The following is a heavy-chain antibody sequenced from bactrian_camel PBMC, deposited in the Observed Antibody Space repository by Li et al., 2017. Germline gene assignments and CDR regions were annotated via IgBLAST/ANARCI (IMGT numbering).Heavy chain of an antibody. Sequence: VQLVESGGGLVQPGGSLRLSCAASGFTFSTSPMTWVRQAPGKGLEWVSGVSAGGGSQYYADSVKGRFTISTDNAKNTLYLQLNSLKTEDTAIYYCGAGVPGSWFYYWGQGTQVT. D-gene: IGHD5*01. CDR1: GFTFSTSP. J-gene: IGHJ4*01. CDR3: GAGVPGSWFYY. V-gene: IGHV3S31*01. CDR2: VSAGGGSQ.